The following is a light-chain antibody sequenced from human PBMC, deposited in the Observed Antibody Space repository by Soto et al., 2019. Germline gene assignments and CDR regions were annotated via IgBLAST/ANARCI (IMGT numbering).Light chain of an antibody. CDR3: QQSYSTPLT. V-gene: IGKV1-39*01. Sequence: DIQMTQSPSSLSASVGDRVTITCRASQSIISYLNWYQQRPGKAPKLLIYAASNLQSGVPSRFSGSGSGTDFPLTISSLQPEDFGTYFCQQSYSTPLTFGGGSNVEIK. CDR2: AAS. J-gene: IGKJ4*01. CDR1: QSIISY.